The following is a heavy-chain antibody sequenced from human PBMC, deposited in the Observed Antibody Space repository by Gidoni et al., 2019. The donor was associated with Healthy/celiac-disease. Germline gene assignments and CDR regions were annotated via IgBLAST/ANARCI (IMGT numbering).Heavy chain of an antibody. D-gene: IGHD3-3*01. CDR3: ARGRYYDFWSGPRFGP. Sequence: QVQLQQCGAGLLKPSETLSLTCAVYGGSFSGYYWSWIRQPPGKGLEWFGEINHSGSTNYNPSLKSRVTISVDTSKNQFSLKLSSVTAADTAVYYCARGRYYDFWSGPRFGPWGQGTLVTVSS. V-gene: IGHV4-34*01. J-gene: IGHJ5*02. CDR1: GGSFSGYY. CDR2: INHSGST.